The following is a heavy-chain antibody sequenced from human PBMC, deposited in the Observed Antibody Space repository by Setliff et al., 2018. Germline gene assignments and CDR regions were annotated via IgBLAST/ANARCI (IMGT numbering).Heavy chain of an antibody. J-gene: IGHJ3*02. V-gene: IGHV4-34*01. CDR2: INHSGIT. CDR1: GGSFSGYY. CDR3: ARPHGGDYAFDI. D-gene: IGHD3-16*01. Sequence: PSETLSLTCAVFGGSFSGYYWTWIRQSPGKGLEWVGEINHSGITNYSPTLKSRVTISTDTSKNQFSLKLTSVTSADTAVYYCARPHGGDYAFDIWGQGRMFTVSS.